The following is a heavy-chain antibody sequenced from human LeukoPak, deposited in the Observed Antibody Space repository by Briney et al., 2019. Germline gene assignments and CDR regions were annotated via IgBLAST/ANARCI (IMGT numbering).Heavy chain of an antibody. V-gene: IGHV4-39*01. Sequence: PSETLSLTCTVSGGSISSSSYYWGWIRQPPGKGLEWIGSIYYSGSTYYNPSLKSRVTISVDTSKNQFSLKLSSVTAADTAVYYCARHFNDGGWYRPPFIGWFDPWGQGTLVTVSS. D-gene: IGHD6-19*01. CDR1: GGSISSSSYY. CDR2: IYYSGST. J-gene: IGHJ5*02. CDR3: ARHFNDGGWYRPPFIGWFDP.